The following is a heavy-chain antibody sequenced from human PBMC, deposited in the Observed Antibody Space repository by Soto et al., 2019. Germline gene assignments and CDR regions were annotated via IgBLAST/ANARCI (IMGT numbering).Heavy chain of an antibody. V-gene: IGHV4-59*03. J-gene: IGHJ6*03. Sequence: QVQLQESGPTLVKPSETLSLTCTVSGGSIRSYCWTWIQQPPGEGLECIGCICNSGTTNYNPSFNGRVAISIDTRKKQFSLQLSSVTVADTAFYYCAGGGSRVVATRRLMDVWGKGTTVTVSS. CDR2: ICNSGTT. CDR1: GGSIRSYC. D-gene: IGHD2-2*01. CDR3: AGGGSRVVATRRLMDV.